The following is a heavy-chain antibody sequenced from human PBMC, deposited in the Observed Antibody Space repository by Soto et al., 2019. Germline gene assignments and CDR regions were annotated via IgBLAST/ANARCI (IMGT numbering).Heavy chain of an antibody. V-gene: IGHV4-59*01. CDR3: ARRDGGNLDY. J-gene: IGHJ4*02. CDR1: GGSISSYY. D-gene: IGHD2-21*01. CDR2: IYYSGST. Sequence: SETLSLTCTVSGGSISSYYWSWIRQPPGKGLEWIGYIYYSGSTNYNPSLKSRVTISVDTSKNQFSLKLTSVTAADTAVYYCARRDGGNLDYWGQGTLVTVSS.